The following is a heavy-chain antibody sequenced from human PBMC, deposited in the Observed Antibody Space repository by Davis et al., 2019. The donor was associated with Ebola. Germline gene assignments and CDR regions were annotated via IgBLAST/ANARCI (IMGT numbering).Heavy chain of an antibody. D-gene: IGHD3-10*01. CDR3: TSITMVQGVMPDY. CDR2: IRGKANSYAT. J-gene: IGHJ4*02. Sequence: GESLKISCAASGFTFSGSAMHWVRQASGQGLEWVGRIRGKANSYATAYAASVKGRFTISRDDSKNTAYLQMNSLKTEDTAVYYCTSITMVQGVMPDYWGQGTLVTVSS. V-gene: IGHV3-73*01. CDR1: GFTFSGSA.